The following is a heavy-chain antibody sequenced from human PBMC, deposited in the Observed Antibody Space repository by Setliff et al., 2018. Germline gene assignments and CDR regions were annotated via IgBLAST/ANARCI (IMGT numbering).Heavy chain of an antibody. J-gene: IGHJ6*03. CDR1: GYTFTAYS. V-gene: IGHV1-2*02. D-gene: IGHD1-26*01. Sequence: AASVKVSCKASGYTFTAYSLHWVRQAPGQGLEWMGWTNPNSADTNYAQRFQGRFTMTRDTSISTAYMELSSLKSDDTAVYYCVVVGATRENHYYFTDVWGKGTTVTVSS. CDR2: TNPNSADT. CDR3: VVVGATRENHYYFTDV.